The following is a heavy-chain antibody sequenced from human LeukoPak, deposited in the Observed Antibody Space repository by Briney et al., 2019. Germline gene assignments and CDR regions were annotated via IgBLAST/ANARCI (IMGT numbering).Heavy chain of an antibody. V-gene: IGHV3-20*04. J-gene: IGHJ4*02. Sequence: GGSLRLSCAASGFTFDDYGMSWVRQAPGKGLEWVSGINWNGGSTGYADSVKGRFTISRDNAKNSLYLQMNSLRAEDTALYYCARLAYSSSWYRYLDYWGQGTLVTVSS. CDR3: ARLAYSSSWYRYLDY. CDR2: INWNGGST. D-gene: IGHD6-13*01. CDR1: GFTFDDYG.